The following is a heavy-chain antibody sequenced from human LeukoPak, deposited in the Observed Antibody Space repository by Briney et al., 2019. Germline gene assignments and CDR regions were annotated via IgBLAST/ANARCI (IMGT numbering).Heavy chain of an antibody. J-gene: IGHJ3*02. CDR3: ARDGNWGSLRGAFDI. CDR2: INPNSGGT. CDR1: GYTFTVYY. D-gene: IGHD7-27*01. Sequence: ASVKVSCRASGYTFTVYYMHWVRQAPGQGLEWMGWINPNSGGTNYAQNFQGRVTMTRDTSISTAYMELSRLRSDDTAVYYCARDGNWGSLRGAFDIWGQGTMVTVSS. V-gene: IGHV1-2*02.